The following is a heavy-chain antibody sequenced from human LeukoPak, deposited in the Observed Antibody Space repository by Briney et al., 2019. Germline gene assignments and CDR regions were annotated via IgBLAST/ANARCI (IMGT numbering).Heavy chain of an antibody. CDR2: IRTDGGEK. D-gene: IGHD6-13*01. CDR3: ARIGYSTSWANLDY. V-gene: IGHV3-33*01. CDR1: GFTFRNCG. Sequence: GTSLRLSCAASGFTFRNCGMHWVRQAPGKGLEWVASIRTDGGEKYHADSVQGRFNISRDNSKNTLYLQMDSLRAEDTALYYCARIGYSTSWANLDYWGQGTLVTVSS. J-gene: IGHJ4*02.